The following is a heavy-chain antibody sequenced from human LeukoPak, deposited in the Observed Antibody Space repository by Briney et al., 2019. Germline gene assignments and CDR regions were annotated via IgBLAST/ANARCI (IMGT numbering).Heavy chain of an antibody. J-gene: IGHJ3*02. D-gene: IGHD7-27*01. V-gene: IGHV4-38-2*02. Sequence: PSETLSLTCTVSGYSISSGYYWGWIRQPPGKGLEWIGSIYHSGSTYYNPSLKSRVTISVDTSKNQFSLRLSSVTAADTAVYYCARGRGLSWGYDAFDIWGQGTMVTVSS. CDR3: ARGRGLSWGYDAFDI. CDR2: IYHSGST. CDR1: GYSISSGYY.